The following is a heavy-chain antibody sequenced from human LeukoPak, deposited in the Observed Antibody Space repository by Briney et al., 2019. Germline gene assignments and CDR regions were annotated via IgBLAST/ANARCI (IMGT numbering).Heavy chain of an antibody. CDR3: ARRTMVYIFDY. V-gene: IGHV3-23*01. CDR2: ISGSGGST. Sequence: PGGSLRLSCVASGFTFSSYAMSWVRQAPGKGLEWVSVISGSGGSTYYTDSVKGRFTISRDNSKNTLYLQMNSLRAEDTAVYYCARRTMVYIFDYWGQGTLVTVSS. CDR1: GFTFSSYA. D-gene: IGHD2-8*01. J-gene: IGHJ4*02.